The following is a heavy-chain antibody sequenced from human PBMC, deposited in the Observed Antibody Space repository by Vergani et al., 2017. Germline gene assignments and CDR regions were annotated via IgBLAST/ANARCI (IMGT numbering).Heavy chain of an antibody. V-gene: IGHV1-69*02. CDR1: GGTFSSYT. CDR3: PRVPIFGVVTNMGTLDV. J-gene: IGHJ6*04. CDR2: IIPILGIA. Sequence: QVQLVQSGAEVKKPGSSVKVSCKASGGTFSSYTISWVRQVPGQGLEWMGRIIPILGIANYAQKFQGRVTITADKSTSTAYMELSSLRSEDTAVYYCPRVPIFGVVTNMGTLDVWGKGTTVTVSS. D-gene: IGHD3-3*01.